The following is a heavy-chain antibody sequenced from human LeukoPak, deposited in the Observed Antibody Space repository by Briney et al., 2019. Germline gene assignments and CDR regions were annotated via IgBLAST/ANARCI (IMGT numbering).Heavy chain of an antibody. CDR3: AKGGSSSRWVYYYYGMDV. CDR2: ISSSGGST. V-gene: IGHV3-23*01. J-gene: IGHJ6*02. D-gene: IGHD6-13*01. CDR1: GFTFSSYA. Sequence: GGSLRLSCAASGFTFSSYAMSWVRQAPGKGLEWVSAISSSGGSTYYADSVKGRFTISRDNSKNSLYLQMNSLRAEDTALYYCAKGGSSSRWVYYYYGMDVWGQGTTVTVSS.